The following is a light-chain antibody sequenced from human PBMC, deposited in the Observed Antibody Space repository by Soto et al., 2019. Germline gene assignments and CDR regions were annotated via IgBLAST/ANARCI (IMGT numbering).Light chain of an antibody. Sequence: DIQITQSPSSLSSYLLDIVTITCRASQGISTRLAWYQQKPGKAPDLLIYAASSLQSGVPSRFSGSGSETDFSLTITSLQPEDSATYYCQQANSFPLTFGGGTKVDIK. CDR3: QQANSFPLT. J-gene: IGKJ4*01. V-gene: IGKV1-12*01. CDR2: AAS. CDR1: QGISTR.